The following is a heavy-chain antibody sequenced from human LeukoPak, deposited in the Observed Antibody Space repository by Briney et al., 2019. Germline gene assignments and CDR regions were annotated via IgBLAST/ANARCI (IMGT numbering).Heavy chain of an antibody. Sequence: GGSLRLSCAVSGFNLSTYSMNWVRQTPGKGLEWLSYTSRNSSTTYYADSVKGRFTISRDNAKNSLYLQLSGLRVEDTAIYYCATSWGYWGQGTVVTVSS. CDR1: GFNLSTYS. CDR2: TSRNSSTT. J-gene: IGHJ4*02. D-gene: IGHD3-16*01. CDR3: ATSWGY. V-gene: IGHV3-48*04.